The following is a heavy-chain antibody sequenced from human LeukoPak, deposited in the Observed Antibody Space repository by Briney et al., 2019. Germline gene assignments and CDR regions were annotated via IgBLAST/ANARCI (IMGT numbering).Heavy chain of an antibody. J-gene: IGHJ4*02. V-gene: IGHV3-48*04. CDR3: ARDHNYAFDN. D-gene: IGHD1-1*01. CDR2: IGISSGNT. CDR1: GFPFSEYS. Sequence: GGSLRLSCTASGFPFSEYSMNWVRQAPGKGLEWISYIGISSGNTKYADSVKGRFTISADNARNSLYLQMNSLRVEDTAVYYCARDHNYAFDNWGQGTLVSVSS.